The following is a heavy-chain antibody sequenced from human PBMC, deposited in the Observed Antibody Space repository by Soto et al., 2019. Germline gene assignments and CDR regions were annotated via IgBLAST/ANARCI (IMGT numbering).Heavy chain of an antibody. CDR2: IYYSGST. J-gene: IGHJ6*02. V-gene: IGHV4-39*07. CDR3: ARASRGGNYRTSYYYYGMDV. CDR1: GGSISSSSYY. Sequence: SETLSLTCTVSGGSISSSSYYWGWIRQPPGKGLEWIGSIYYSGSTYYNPSLKSRVTISVDTSKNQFSLKLSSVTAADTAVYYCARASRGGNYRTSYYYYGMDVWGQGTTVTVS. D-gene: IGHD1-7*01.